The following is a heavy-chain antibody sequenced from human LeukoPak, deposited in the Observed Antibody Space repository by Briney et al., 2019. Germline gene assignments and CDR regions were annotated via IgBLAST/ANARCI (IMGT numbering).Heavy chain of an antibody. J-gene: IGHJ6*03. D-gene: IGHD1-26*01. CDR3: ANKDVRIVGADYYYYMDV. V-gene: IGHV3-74*01. CDR1: GFTFSSYW. CDR2: INSDGSDT. Sequence: PGGSLRLSCAASGFTFSSYWMHWVRQTPGKGVVWVSRINSDGSDTAYADSVKGRFTISRDNAKNTLYLQMNSLRAEDTAVYYCANKDVRIVGADYYYYMDVWGKGTTVTVSS.